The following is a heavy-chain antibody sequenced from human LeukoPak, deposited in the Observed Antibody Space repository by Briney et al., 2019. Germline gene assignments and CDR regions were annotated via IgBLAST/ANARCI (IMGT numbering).Heavy chain of an antibody. V-gene: IGHV3-7*01. CDR2: IKQDGSEK. CDR3: ARSSSFDYYYHGMDV. CDR1: GFTFSSYW. D-gene: IGHD6-6*01. Sequence: GGSLRLSCAASGFTFSSYWMSWVRQAPGKGLEWVANIKQDGSEKYYVDSVKGRFTISRDNAKNSLYLQMNSLGAEDTAVYYCARSSSFDYYYHGMDVWGQGTTVTVSS. J-gene: IGHJ6*02.